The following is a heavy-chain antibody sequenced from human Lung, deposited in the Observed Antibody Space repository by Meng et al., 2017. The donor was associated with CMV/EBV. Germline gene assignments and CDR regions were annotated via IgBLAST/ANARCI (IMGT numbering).Heavy chain of an antibody. Sequence: QVHLLQSGPEVKKPGASVRVSCKASGYTFGSYRICWVRQAPGQGLEWMGWFVNYVDTYPAPKFQGRVTMTTDTHTNTAFMELRSLTSDDTAVYYCASGTPGRSYCDYWGQGALVTVSS. CDR2: FVNYVDT. V-gene: IGHV1-18*01. D-gene: IGHD2-15*01. J-gene: IGHJ4*02. CDR3: ASGTPGRSYCDY. CDR1: GYTFGSYR.